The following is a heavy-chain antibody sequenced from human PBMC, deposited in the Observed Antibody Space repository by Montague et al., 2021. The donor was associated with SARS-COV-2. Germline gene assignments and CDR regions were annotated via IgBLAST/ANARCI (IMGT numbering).Heavy chain of an antibody. D-gene: IGHD6-19*01. J-gene: IGHJ6*02. CDR3: ARWDSSGWFGRSYYGMDV. V-gene: IGHV4-4*02. CDR1: GGSISSSNW. Sequence: SETRSLTCAVSGGSISSSNWWSWVRQPPGKGLEWIGEIYHSGSTNYNPSLKSRVTISVDNSKNQFSLKLSSVTAAATAVYYCARWDSSGWFGRSYYGMDVWGQGTTVTVSS. CDR2: IYHSGST.